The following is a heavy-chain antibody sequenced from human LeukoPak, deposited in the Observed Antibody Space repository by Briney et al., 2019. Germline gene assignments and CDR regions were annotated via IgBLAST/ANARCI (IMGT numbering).Heavy chain of an antibody. CDR3: ARPRYGSSWYAFDI. J-gene: IGHJ3*02. CDR2: ISGSGGST. V-gene: IGHV3-23*01. CDR1: GFTFSSYA. Sequence: PGGSLRLSCAASGFTFSSYAMSWVCQAPGKGLEWVSAISGSGGSTYYADSVKGRFTISRDNSKNTLYLQMNSLRAEDTAVYYCARPRYGSSWYAFDIWGQGTIVTVSS. D-gene: IGHD6-13*01.